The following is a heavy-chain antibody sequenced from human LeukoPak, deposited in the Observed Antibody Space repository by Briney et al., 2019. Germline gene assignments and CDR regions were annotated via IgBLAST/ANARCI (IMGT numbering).Heavy chain of an antibody. V-gene: IGHV5-51*01. CDR1: GYSFTSYW. Sequence: GESRKISCKGSGYSFTSYWIGWERQMPGKGLEWMGIIYPGDSDTRYSPSFQGQVTISADKSISTAYLQWSSLKASDTAMYYCARAKGPITMVRGAQFDYWGQGTLVTVSS. J-gene: IGHJ4*02. CDR3: ARAKGPITMVRGAQFDY. CDR2: IYPGDSDT. D-gene: IGHD3-10*01.